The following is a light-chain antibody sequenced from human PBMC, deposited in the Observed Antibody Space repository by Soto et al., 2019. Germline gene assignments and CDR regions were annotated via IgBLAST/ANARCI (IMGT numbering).Light chain of an antibody. CDR1: SSNIGSNA. V-gene: IGLV1-44*01. CDR2: SNN. Sequence: QSVLTQPPSASGTPGQRVTISCSGSSSNIGSNAVNWYQQLPGTAPKLLIYSNNQRPSGVPDRFSGSKSGISASLAISGLQSEDEADYYCAPWDDSLNGVVFGGGTKLTVL. J-gene: IGLJ2*01. CDR3: APWDDSLNGVV.